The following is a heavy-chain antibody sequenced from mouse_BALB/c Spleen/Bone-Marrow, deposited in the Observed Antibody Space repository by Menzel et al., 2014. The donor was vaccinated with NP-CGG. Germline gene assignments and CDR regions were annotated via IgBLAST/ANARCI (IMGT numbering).Heavy chain of an antibody. CDR1: DSEVFPITY. CDR2: ILPSIGRT. CDR3: ARLYGNTFDY. V-gene: IGHV15-2*02. D-gene: IGHD1-1*01. Sequence: VQLQQSGSELRSPGSSVKLSCKDFDSEVFPITYMSWVRQKPGHGFEWIGDILPSIGRTIYGQNFADKCTLDADTVSNTAYLELNGLTSEDSAIYYCARLYGNTFDYWGQGTTLTVSS. J-gene: IGHJ2*01.